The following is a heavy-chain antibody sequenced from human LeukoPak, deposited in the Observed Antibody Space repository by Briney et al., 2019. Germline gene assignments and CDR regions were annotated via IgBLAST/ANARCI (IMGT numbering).Heavy chain of an antibody. V-gene: IGHV3-48*03. CDR3: ARDGTVADSVTPDWNYYYYYGMDV. CDR2: ISSSGSTI. Sequence: GGSLRLSCAASGFTFSSYDMNWVRDAPGKGREWVSYISSSGSTIYYTDSVRGRFTISRVNAQNSLYPQMNSVRAEDTPVYYCARDGTVADSVTPDWNYYYYYGMDVWGQGTTVTASS. CDR1: GFTFSSYD. J-gene: IGHJ6*02. D-gene: IGHD4-23*01.